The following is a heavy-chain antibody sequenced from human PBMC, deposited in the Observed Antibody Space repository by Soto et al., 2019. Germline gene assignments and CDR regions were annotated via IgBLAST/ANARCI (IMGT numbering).Heavy chain of an antibody. D-gene: IGHD3-9*01. J-gene: IGHJ4*02. CDR3: AKDAPPVLRYFDWSYPPDY. V-gene: IGHV3-23*01. Sequence: EVQLLESGGGLVQPGGSLRLSCAASGFTFSSYAMSWVRQAPGKGLEWVSAISGSGGSTYYADSVKGRFTISRDNSKNTLYLQMHSLRAEDTAVYYCAKDAPPVLRYFDWSYPPDYWGQGTLVTVSS. CDR1: GFTFSSYA. CDR2: ISGSGGST.